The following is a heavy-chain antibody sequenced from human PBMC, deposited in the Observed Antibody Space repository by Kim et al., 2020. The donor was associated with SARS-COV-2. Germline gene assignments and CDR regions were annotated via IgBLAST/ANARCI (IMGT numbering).Heavy chain of an antibody. CDR3: ARDRGQWLVPFDY. CDR2: IIPIFGTA. D-gene: IGHD6-19*01. V-gene: IGHV1-69*13. Sequence: SVKVSCKASGGTFSSYAISWVRQAPGQGLEWMGGIIPIFGTANYAQKFQGRVTITADESTSTAYMELSSLRSEDTAVYYCARDRGQWLVPFDYWGQGTLVTVSS. J-gene: IGHJ4*02. CDR1: GGTFSSYA.